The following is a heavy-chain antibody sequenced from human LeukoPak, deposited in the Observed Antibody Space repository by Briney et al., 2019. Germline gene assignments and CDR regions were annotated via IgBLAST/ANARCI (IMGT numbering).Heavy chain of an antibody. CDR1: GFTLSNYW. J-gene: IGHJ4*02. D-gene: IGHD1-20*01. CDR3: AITATEGY. CDR2: INSDGTNT. V-gene: IGHV3-74*01. Sequence: PGGSLRLSCAASGFTLSNYWMHWVRQAPGKGLVWVSHINSDGTNTDYADSVKGRFVISRDNAKNTLFLQMNSLRAEDTAVYYCAITATEGYWGQGTLVTVSS.